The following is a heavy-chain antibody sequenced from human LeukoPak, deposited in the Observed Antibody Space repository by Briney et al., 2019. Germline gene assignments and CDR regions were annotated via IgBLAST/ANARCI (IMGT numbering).Heavy chain of an antibody. D-gene: IGHD2-8*01. V-gene: IGHV4-34*01. CDR2: INHSGSA. J-gene: IGHJ4*02. CDR1: GGSFSGYY. CDR3: ARGRLYCTNGVCYQEFDY. Sequence: SETLSLTCAVSGGSFSGYYWTWIRQPPGKGLEWIGEINHSGSANYNPSLMSRVTISLDTSKNQFSLKLSSVTAADTAVYYCARGRLYCTNGVCYQEFDYWGQGTLVTVSS.